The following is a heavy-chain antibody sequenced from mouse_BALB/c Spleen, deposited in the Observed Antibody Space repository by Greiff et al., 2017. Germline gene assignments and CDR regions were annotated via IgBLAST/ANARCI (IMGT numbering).Heavy chain of an antibody. Sequence: QVQLQQSGAELMKPGASVKISCKATGYTFSSYWIEWVKQRPGHGLEWIGEILPGSGSTNYNEKFKGKATFTADTSSNTAYMQLSSLTSEDSAVYYCARSSTMIHHFDYWGQGTTLTVSS. CDR2: ILPGSGST. CDR1: GYTFSSYW. CDR3: ARSSTMIHHFDY. V-gene: IGHV1-9*01. J-gene: IGHJ2*01. D-gene: IGHD2-4*01.